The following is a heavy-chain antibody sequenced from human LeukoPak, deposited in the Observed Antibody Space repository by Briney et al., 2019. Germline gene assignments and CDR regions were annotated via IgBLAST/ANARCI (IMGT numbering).Heavy chain of an antibody. CDR1: GYAFAYYD. V-gene: IGHV1-18*01. CDR3: ARVPSPRYSYGYSDY. D-gene: IGHD5-18*01. J-gene: IGHJ4*02. CDR2: ISAYNGNT. Sequence: GASVKVSCKASGYAFAYYDISWVRQAPGQGLEWVGWISAYNGNTEYAQKLQARLTLTIDTSTRTTYMELRSLRSDDTAVYFCARVPSPRYSYGYSDYWGQGTLVTVSS.